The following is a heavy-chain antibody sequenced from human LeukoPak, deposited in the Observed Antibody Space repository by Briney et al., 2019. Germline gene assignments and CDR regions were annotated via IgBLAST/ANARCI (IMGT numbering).Heavy chain of an antibody. V-gene: IGHV1-18*01. J-gene: IGHJ6*02. Sequence: ASVKVSCKASGYTFSTFSNYVISWVRQAPGQGLEWMGWISALNGNTNYAQNLQGRVTMTTDTSTSTAYMELRSLTSDDTAVYYSARLGSGSYYGPLNYYYYGMDVWGQGTTVTVSS. CDR1: GYTFSTFSNYV. D-gene: IGHD1-26*01. CDR2: ISALNGNT. CDR3: ARLGSGSYYGPLNYYYYGMDV.